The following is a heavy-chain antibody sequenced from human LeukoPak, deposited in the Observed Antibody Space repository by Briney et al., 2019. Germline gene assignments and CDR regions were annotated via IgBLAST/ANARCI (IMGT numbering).Heavy chain of an antibody. V-gene: IGHV3-23*01. CDR2: ISGSGDSA. CDR3: AKSNGLDY. CDR1: GFTFSNYA. J-gene: IGHJ4*02. D-gene: IGHD2-8*01. Sequence: GGSLRLSCAASGFTFSNYAMSWVRQAPGKGLEWVSTISGSGDSAYYADSVKGRFTISRDNSKNTLNLHMNSLRVEDTAVYYCAKSNGLDYWGQGTLVTVSS.